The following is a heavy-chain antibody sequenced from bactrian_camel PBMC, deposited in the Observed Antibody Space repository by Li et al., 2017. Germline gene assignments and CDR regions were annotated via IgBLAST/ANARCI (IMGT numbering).Heavy chain of an antibody. CDR1: GFTFSNYW. V-gene: IGHV3S1*01. D-gene: IGHD4*01. CDR2: INSGGGTT. Sequence: HVQLVESGGGLVQPGGSLRLSCAASGFTFSNYWMYWVRLAPGKGFEWVSAINSGGGTTYYADSVKGRFTISRDNAKNTLYLQLNSLKPEDTAVYYCTRSYYGDYGVPVNWGQGTQVTVS. J-gene: IGHJ4*01. CDR3: TRSYYGDYGVPVN.